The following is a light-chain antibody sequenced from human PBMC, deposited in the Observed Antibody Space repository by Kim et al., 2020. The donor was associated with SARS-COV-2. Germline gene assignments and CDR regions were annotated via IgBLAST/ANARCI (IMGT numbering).Light chain of an antibody. J-gene: IGLJ2*01. CDR2: YNT. CDR3: QVWDSGSDHVV. CDR1: IIGDKY. Sequence: PGKTASITCGGDIIGDKYGHWYQQRPGQAPVLVLYYNTDRPAGIPERFSGSNSGDTATLTISGVEAGDEADYFCQVWDSGSDHVVFGGGTQLTVL. V-gene: IGLV3-21*01.